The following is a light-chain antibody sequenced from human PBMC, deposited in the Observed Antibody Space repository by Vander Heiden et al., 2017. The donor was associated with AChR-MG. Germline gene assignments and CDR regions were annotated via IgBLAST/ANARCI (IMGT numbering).Light chain of an antibody. CDR1: QDISNY. V-gene: IGKV1-33*01. J-gene: IGKJ4*01. CDR2: DAS. CDR3: QQDDNLPPT. Sequence: DIQMTQSPSSLSASVGDRVTITCQASQDISNYLNWYQQKPGKAPKLLIYDASNLETGVPSRFSGSGSGTDFTFTISSLQPEDIATYYCQQDDNLPPTFGGRTRVEMK.